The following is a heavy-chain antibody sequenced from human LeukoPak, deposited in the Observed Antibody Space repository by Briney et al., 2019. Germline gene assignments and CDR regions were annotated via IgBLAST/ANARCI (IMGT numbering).Heavy chain of an antibody. V-gene: IGHV4-34*01. CDR2: INRSGST. J-gene: IGHJ6*02. D-gene: IGHD2-15*01. CDR1: GGSFSGYY. CDR3: ARDIVVVVAATPYYYYGMDV. Sequence: SETLSLTCAVYGGSFSGYYWSWIRQPPGKGLEWIGEINRSGSTNYNPSLKSRVTISVDTSKNQFSLKLSSVTAADTAVYYCARDIVVVVAATPYYYYGMDVWGQGTTVTVSS.